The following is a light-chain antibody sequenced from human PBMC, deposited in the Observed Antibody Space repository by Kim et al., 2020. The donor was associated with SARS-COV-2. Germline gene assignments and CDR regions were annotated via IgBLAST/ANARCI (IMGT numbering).Light chain of an antibody. CDR2: RNK. CDR3: AAWDDSLSGVV. Sequence: GQRVTISCSGSRSNNGSNCIYWYQQIPGTAPKLVIQRNKQRPSGVPDRFSGSKSGTSASLAISGLRSEDEADYHCAAWDDSLSGVVFGGGTQLTVL. CDR1: RSNNGSNC. V-gene: IGLV1-47*01. J-gene: IGLJ2*01.